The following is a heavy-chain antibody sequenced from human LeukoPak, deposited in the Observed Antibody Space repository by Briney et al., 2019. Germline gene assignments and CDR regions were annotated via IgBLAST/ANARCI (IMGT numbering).Heavy chain of an antibody. CDR3: ARKSPIYYYDSSGYLDY. J-gene: IGHJ4*02. D-gene: IGHD3-22*01. CDR1: GGSFSGYY. Sequence: PSEILSLTCAVYGGSFSGYYWSWIRQPPGKGLEWRGEINHSGSTNYNPSLKSRVTISVDTSKNQFSLKLSSVTAADTAVFYCARKSPIYYYDSSGYLDYWGQGTLVTVSS. V-gene: IGHV4-34*01. CDR2: INHSGST.